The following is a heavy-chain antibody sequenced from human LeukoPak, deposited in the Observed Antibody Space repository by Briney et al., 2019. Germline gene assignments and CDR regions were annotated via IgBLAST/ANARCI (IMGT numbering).Heavy chain of an antibody. Sequence: ASVKVSCKASGYTFTAYYIHWERQAPGQGLEWVGRINCNSAGTNYAQKFRGRVTMTRDTSISTVYMELSSLGSDDTAVYYCAVQTIVANTKGDAFDIWGQGTTVIVSS. V-gene: IGHV1-2*06. CDR1: GYTFTAYY. J-gene: IGHJ3*02. CDR3: AVQTIVANTKGDAFDI. CDR2: INCNSAGT. D-gene: IGHD5-12*01.